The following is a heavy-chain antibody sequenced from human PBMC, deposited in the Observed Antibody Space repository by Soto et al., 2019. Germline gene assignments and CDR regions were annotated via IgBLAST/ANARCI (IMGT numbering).Heavy chain of an antibody. CDR1: GDSVSSGGYY. V-gene: IGHV4-31*03. Sequence: PSETLSLTCTVSGDSVSSGGYYWSWIRQHPRKGLEWIGYIYYSGSTYYNPSLKSRVTISVDTSKNQFSLKLSSVTAADTAVYYCARQTITFGGVAFDYWGQGTLVTVSS. CDR2: IYYSGST. D-gene: IGHD3-16*01. J-gene: IGHJ4*02. CDR3: ARQTITFGGVAFDY.